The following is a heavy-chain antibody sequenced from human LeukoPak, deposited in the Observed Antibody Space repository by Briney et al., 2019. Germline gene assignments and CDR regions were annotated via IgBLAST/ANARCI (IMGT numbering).Heavy chain of an antibody. Sequence: PGRSLRLSCTASGFTFSSYAMHWVRQAPGKGLEWVAVISYDGCNKYYADSVKGRFTISRDNSKNTLYLQMNSLRAEDTAVYYCARDRSLDYWGQGTLVTVSS. CDR3: ARDRSLDY. CDR2: ISYDGCNK. V-gene: IGHV3-30*04. J-gene: IGHJ4*02. CDR1: GFTFSSYA.